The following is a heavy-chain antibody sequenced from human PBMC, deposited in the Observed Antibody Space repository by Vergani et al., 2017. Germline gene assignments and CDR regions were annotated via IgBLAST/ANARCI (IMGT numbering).Heavy chain of an antibody. D-gene: IGHD3-9*01. CDR1: GFTFSSYG. V-gene: IGHV3-30*02. CDR3: AKVAYYDILTGYFSMHYYYGMDV. J-gene: IGHJ6*02. Sequence: QVQLVESGGGVVQPGGSLRLSCAASGFTFSSYGMHWVRQAPGKGLEWVAFIRYDGSNKYYADSVKGRFTISRDNSKNTLYLQMNSLRAEDTAVYYCAKVAYYDILTGYFSMHYYYGMDVWGQGTTVTVSS. CDR2: IRYDGSNK.